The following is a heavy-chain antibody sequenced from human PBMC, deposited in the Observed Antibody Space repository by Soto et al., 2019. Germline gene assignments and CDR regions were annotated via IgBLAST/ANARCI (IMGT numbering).Heavy chain of an antibody. D-gene: IGHD6-6*01. CDR3: AKGPYSSSNYFDY. V-gene: IGHV3-30*18. CDR1: GFTFSSYG. J-gene: IGHJ4*02. Sequence: GGSLRLSCAASGFTFSSYGMHWVRQAPGKGLEWVAVISYDGSNKYYADSVKGRFTISRDNSKNTLYLQMNSLRAEDTAVYYCAKGPYSSSNYFDYWGQRTLVTVSS. CDR2: ISYDGSNK.